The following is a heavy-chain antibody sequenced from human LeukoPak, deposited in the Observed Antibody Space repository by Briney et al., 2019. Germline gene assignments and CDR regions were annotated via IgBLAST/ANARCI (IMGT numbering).Heavy chain of an antibody. J-gene: IGHJ4*02. CDR3: ARGGGVLTGYLDY. D-gene: IGHD3-9*01. CDR1: GGSFSGYY. Sequence: SETLSLTCAVYGGSFSGYYWSWIRPPPGKGLEWIGEINHSGSTNYNPSLKSRVTISVDTSKNQFSLKLSSVTAADTAVYYCARGGGVLTGYLDYWGQGTLVTVSS. CDR2: INHSGST. V-gene: IGHV4-34*01.